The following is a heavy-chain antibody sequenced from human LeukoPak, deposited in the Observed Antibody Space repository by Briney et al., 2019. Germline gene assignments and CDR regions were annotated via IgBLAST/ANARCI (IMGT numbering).Heavy chain of an antibody. V-gene: IGHV3-21*01. CDR3: ARDRPDCSGGSCHHPFDY. Sequence: GGSLRLSCAASGFTFSSYSMNWVRQAPGKGLEWVSSICSSSSYIYYADSVKGRFTISRDNAKNSLYLQMNSLRAEDTAVYYCARDRPDCSGGSCHHPFDYWGQGTLVTVSS. J-gene: IGHJ4*02. D-gene: IGHD2-15*01. CDR2: ICSSSSYI. CDR1: GFTFSSYS.